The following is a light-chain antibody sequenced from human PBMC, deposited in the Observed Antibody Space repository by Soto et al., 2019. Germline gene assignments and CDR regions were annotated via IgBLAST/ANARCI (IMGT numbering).Light chain of an antibody. Sequence: EIVMTQSPATLSVSPGEGATLSCRASQSVSSNLAWYQQQPGQPPRLLIYDASTRATDIPARFSGSGSGTEFTLTISSLQSEDFAVYYCQQYKSWLYTFGQGTKLEIK. CDR2: DAS. CDR3: QQYKSWLYT. J-gene: IGKJ2*01. CDR1: QSVSSN. V-gene: IGKV3-15*01.